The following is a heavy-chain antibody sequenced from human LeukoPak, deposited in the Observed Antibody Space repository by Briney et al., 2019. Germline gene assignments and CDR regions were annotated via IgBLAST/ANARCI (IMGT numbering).Heavy chain of an antibody. CDR1: GGTFSSYT. D-gene: IGHD3-3*01. V-gene: IGHV1-69*02. J-gene: IGHJ5*02. CDR3: ARGVHDYDFWSGYFYWFDP. CDR2: IIPILGIA. Sequence: GSSVKVSCKASGGTFSSYTISWVRQAPGQGLEWMGRIIPILGIANYAQKFQGRVTITADKSTSTAYMELSSLRSEDTAVYHCARGVHDYDFWSGYFYWFDPWGQGTLVTVSS.